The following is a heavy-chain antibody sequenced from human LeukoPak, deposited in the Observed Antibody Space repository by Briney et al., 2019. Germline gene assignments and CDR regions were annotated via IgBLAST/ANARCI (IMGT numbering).Heavy chain of an antibody. CDR1: GFTFSSYG. CDR3: ARVLGHYYGMDV. J-gene: IGHJ6*04. V-gene: IGHV3-30*03. Sequence: GGSLRLSCAASGFTFSSYGMHWVRQAPGKGLEWVAVISYDGSNKYYADSVKGRFTISRDNSKNTLYLQMNSLRAEDTAVYYCARVLGHYYGMDVWGKGTTVTVSS. CDR2: ISYDGSNK. D-gene: IGHD3-16*01.